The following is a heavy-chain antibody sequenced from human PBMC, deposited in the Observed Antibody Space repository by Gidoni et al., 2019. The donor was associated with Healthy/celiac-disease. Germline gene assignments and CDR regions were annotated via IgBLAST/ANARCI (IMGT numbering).Heavy chain of an antibody. CDR3: AREYYYDSSNWYFDL. D-gene: IGHD3-22*01. CDR2: IWYDGSNK. J-gene: IGHJ2*01. Sequence: QVQLVESGGGVVQPGRSLRLSCAASGFTFSSYGMHWVRQAPGKGLEWVAVIWYDGSNKYYADSVKGRVTISRDNSKNTLYLQMNSLRAEDTAVYYCAREYYYDSSNWYFDLWGRGTLVTVSS. CDR1: GFTFSSYG. V-gene: IGHV3-33*01.